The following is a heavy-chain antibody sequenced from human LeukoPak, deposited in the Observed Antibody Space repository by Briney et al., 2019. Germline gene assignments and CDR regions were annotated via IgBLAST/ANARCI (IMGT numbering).Heavy chain of an antibody. CDR2: INPNSGDT. CDR1: GYTFTGYY. V-gene: IGHV1-2*02. J-gene: IGHJ4*02. Sequence: ASVKVSCKPSGYTFTGYYMHWVRQAPGQGLKWMGWINPNSGDTNYAQKFQGRVTMTSDTSISTAYMALSGLRSDDTAVYYCARALETMGAKRYFDYWGQGTLVTVSS. CDR3: ARALETMGAKRYFDY. D-gene: IGHD3-16*01.